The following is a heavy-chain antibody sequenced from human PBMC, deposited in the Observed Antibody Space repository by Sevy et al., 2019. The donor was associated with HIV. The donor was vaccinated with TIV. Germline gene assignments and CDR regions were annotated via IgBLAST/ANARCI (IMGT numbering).Heavy chain of an antibody. J-gene: IGHJ5*02. D-gene: IGHD2-2*03. CDR3: AKARAGYCSSTSCPNWFDP. V-gene: IGHV3-23*01. CDR1: GFTVSSNY. Sequence: GGSLRLSCAASGFTVSSNYMSWVRQAPGKGLEWVSAISGSGGSTYYADSVKGRFTISRDNSKNTLYLQMNSLRAEDTAVYYCAKARAGYCSSTSCPNWFDPWGQGTLVTVSS. CDR2: ISGSGGST.